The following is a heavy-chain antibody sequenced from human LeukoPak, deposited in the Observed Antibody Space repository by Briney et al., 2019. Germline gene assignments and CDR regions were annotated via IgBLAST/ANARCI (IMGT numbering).Heavy chain of an antibody. J-gene: IGHJ5*02. CDR1: GYTLTELS. CDR2: FDPEDGET. D-gene: IGHD5-18*01. CDR3: ATLAGRYSYYNWFDP. V-gene: IGHV1-24*01. Sequence: GASVKVSCKVSGYTLTELSMHWVRQAPGKGLEWMGGFDPEDGETIYAQKFQGRVTMTEDTSTDTAYMELSSLRSEDTAVYYCATLAGRYSYYNWFDPWGQGTLVTVSS.